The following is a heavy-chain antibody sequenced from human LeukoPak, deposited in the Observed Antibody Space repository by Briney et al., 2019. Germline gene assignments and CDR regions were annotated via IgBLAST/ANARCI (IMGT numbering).Heavy chain of an antibody. Sequence: SETLSLTCTVSGGSISSVNYYWGWIRQPPGKGLEWIGSIYYSGTTYYNPSLKSRVTISVDTSKNQFSLKLSSVTAADTAVYYCARDLTSLAAAGSFFDYWGQGTLVTVSS. V-gene: IGHV4-39*02. CDR3: ARDLTSLAAAGSFFDY. D-gene: IGHD6-13*01. J-gene: IGHJ4*02. CDR2: IYYSGTT. CDR1: GGSISSVNYY.